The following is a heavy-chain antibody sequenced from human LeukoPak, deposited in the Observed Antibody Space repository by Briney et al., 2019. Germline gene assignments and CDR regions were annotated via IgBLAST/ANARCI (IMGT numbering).Heavy chain of an antibody. CDR1: GYSISSGYY. J-gene: IGHJ6*03. V-gene: IGHV4-38-2*02. Sequence: PSETLSLTCTVSGYSISSGYYWGWIRQPPGKGLEWIGSIYHSGSTYYNPSLKSRVTISVDTSKNQFSLKLSSVTAADTAVYYCARHPSGSYYNRHYYYYYMDVWGKGTTVTVSS. CDR2: IYHSGST. CDR3: ARHPSGSYYNRHYYYYYMDV. D-gene: IGHD3-10*01.